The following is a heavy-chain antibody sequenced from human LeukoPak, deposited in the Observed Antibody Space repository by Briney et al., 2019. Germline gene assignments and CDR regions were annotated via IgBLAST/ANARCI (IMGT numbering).Heavy chain of an antibody. J-gene: IGHJ4*02. CDR2: ISGSDGST. Sequence: GGSLRLSCAASGFTFRSHAMSWVRQAPGKGLEWVSVISGSDGSTYYADSVKGRFTISRDNSRNTLYLQMNSLRAEDTAVYSCAKGRTNYDFWSAYNWGQGTLVTVSS. V-gene: IGHV3-23*01. D-gene: IGHD3-3*01. CDR3: AKGRTNYDFWSAYN. CDR1: GFTFRSHA.